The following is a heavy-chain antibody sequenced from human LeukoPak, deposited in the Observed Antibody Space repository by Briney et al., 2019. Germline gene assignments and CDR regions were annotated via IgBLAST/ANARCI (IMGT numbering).Heavy chain of an antibody. CDR3: AKKSIAAAGTRGNFDY. D-gene: IGHD6-13*01. CDR1: GFTFSRYW. CDR2: INPDGSTT. J-gene: IGHJ4*02. Sequence: GGSLRLSCAASGFTFSRYWIHWVRQAPGKGLEWVSRINPDGSTTTYADSVKGRFTISRDNAKNSLYLQMNSLRAEDTAVYYCAKKSIAAAGTRGNFDYWGQGTLVTVSS. V-gene: IGHV3-74*01.